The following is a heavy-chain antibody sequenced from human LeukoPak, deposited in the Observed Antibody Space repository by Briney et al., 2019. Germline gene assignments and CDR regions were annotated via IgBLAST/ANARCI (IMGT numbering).Heavy chain of an antibody. J-gene: IGHJ3*02. CDR2: IYHSGST. V-gene: IGHV4-4*02. CDR1: GGSIRSSKW. D-gene: IGHD3-3*01. Sequence: PSGTLSLTCAVSGGSIRSSKWWSWVRQPPGKGLEWIGEIYHSGSTNYNPSLKSRVTISVDKSKNQFSLKLSSVTAADTAVYYCARDRGPWSGYPNDAFDIWGQGTMVTVSS. CDR3: ARDRGPWSGYPNDAFDI.